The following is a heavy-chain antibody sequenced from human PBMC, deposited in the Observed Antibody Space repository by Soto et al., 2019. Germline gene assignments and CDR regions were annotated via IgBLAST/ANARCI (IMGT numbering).Heavy chain of an antibody. Sequence: PGGSLRLSCAASGFTFSGSAMHWVRQASGKGLEWVGRIRSKANSYATAYAASVKGRFTISRDDSKNTAYLQMNSLKTEDTAVYYCTRSSYDGSGSYDYWGQGTLVTVSS. CDR3: TRSSYDGSGSYDY. CDR2: IRSKANSYAT. D-gene: IGHD3-10*01. J-gene: IGHJ4*02. V-gene: IGHV3-73*01. CDR1: GFTFSGSA.